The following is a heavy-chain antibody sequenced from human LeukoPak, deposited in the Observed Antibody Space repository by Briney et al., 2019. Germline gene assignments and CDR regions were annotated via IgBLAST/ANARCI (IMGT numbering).Heavy chain of an antibody. CDR1: GFTFSSYS. J-gene: IGHJ2*01. V-gene: IGHV3-21*01. CDR2: ISSSSSYI. Sequence: KTGGSLRLSCAASGFTFSSYSMNWVRQAPGKGLEWVSSISSSSSYIYYADSVKGRFTISRDNAKNSLYLQMNSLRAEDTAVYYCAKDNGGNRDWYFDLWGRGTRVTVSS. D-gene: IGHD4-23*01. CDR3: AKDNGGNRDWYFDL.